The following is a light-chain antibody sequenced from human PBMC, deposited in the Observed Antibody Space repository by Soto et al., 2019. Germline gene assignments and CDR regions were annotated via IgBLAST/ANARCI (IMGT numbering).Light chain of an antibody. J-gene: IGKJ1*01. CDR2: GAS. Sequence: EIVLTQSPGTLSLSPGERATLSCRASQSVSSSYLAWYQQKPGQDPRLLIYGASSRATGIPDRFSGSGSGTVFTLTISRLEPEDFAVYYCQQYGSSPWTFGQGTKVEIK. V-gene: IGKV3-20*01. CDR3: QQYGSSPWT. CDR1: QSVSSSY.